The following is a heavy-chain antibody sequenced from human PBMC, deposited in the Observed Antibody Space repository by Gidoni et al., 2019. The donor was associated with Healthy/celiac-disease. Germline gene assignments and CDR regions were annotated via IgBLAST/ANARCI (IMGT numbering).Heavy chain of an antibody. CDR1: GGSISRGGYY. V-gene: IGHV4-31*03. Sequence: QVQLQESGPGLAKPSQTLSLTCTVSGGSISRGGYYWSWIRQHPGRGLEWIGYIYYSGSTYYNPSLKSRVTISVDTSKNQFSLKLSSVTAADTAVYYCARERVEGYCSGGSCYGMDVWGQGTTVTVSS. CDR2: IYYSGST. D-gene: IGHD2-15*01. CDR3: ARERVEGYCSGGSCYGMDV. J-gene: IGHJ6*02.